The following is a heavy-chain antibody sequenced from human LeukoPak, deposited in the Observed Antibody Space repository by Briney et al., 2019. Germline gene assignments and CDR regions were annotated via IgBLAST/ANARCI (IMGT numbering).Heavy chain of an antibody. CDR1: GFTFSSYW. CDR2: ISGSGGST. CDR3: AKAPYYDILTGYYWIDY. D-gene: IGHD3-9*01. Sequence: GGSLRLSCAASGFTFSSYWMHWVRQAPGKGLEWVSAISGSGGSTYYADSVKGRFTISRDNSKNTLYLRMNSLRAEDTAVYYCAKAPYYDILTGYYWIDYWGQGTLVTVSS. V-gene: IGHV3-23*01. J-gene: IGHJ4*02.